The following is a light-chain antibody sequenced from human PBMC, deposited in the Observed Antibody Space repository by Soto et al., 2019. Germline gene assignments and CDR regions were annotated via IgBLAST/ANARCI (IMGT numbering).Light chain of an antibody. CDR2: EAS. V-gene: IGKV1-5*03. J-gene: IGKJ1*01. CDR3: QQYSDYSA. CDR1: QSISNW. Sequence: DIQMTQSPSTLSASVGDRVTITCRASQSISNWLAWYQQKPGKAPKVLIYEASSLESGVPSRFSGSGSGTEFTLTISSLQPDDYATYYCQQYSDYSAFGQGTKVDI.